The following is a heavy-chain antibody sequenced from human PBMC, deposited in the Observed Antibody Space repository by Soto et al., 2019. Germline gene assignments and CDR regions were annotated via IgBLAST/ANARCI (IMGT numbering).Heavy chain of an antibody. J-gene: IGHJ6*02. CDR3: ARVWSDAVYYYYGMDV. D-gene: IGHD2-8*02. Sequence: ASVKVSCKASGYTFTGYYMHWVRQAPGQGLEWMGWINPNSGGTNYAQKFQGRVTMTRDTSISTAYMELSRLRSDDTAVYYCARVWSDAVYYYYGMDVWGQGNTVTVSS. V-gene: IGHV1-2*02. CDR2: INPNSGGT. CDR1: GYTFTGYY.